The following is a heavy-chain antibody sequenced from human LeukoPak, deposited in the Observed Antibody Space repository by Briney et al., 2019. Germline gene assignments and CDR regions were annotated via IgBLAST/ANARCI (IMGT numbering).Heavy chain of an antibody. CDR2: INPNSSDT. Sequence: ASVKVSCKASGYTFTGYYMHWVRQAPGQGLEWMGWINPNSSDTIYAQKFQGRVTMTRDTSISTGFMELSSLRSDDTAVYYCARQVAGSFGYWGQGTLVTVSS. D-gene: IGHD6-19*01. CDR3: ARQVAGSFGY. V-gene: IGHV1-2*02. J-gene: IGHJ4*02. CDR1: GYTFTGYY.